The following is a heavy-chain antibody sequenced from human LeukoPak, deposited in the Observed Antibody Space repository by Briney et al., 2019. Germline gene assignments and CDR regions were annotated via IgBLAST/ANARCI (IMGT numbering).Heavy chain of an antibody. CDR2: INHSGST. D-gene: IGHD5-24*01. CDR1: GGSFSGYY. V-gene: IGHV4-34*01. J-gene: IGHJ6*03. CDR3: ASKRRVRGYMDV. Sequence: SETLSLTCAVYGGSFSGYYWSWIRQPPGKGLEWIGEINHSGSTNYNPSLKSRVTISVDTSKNQFSLKLSSVTAADTAVYYCASKRRVRGYMDVWGKGTTVTISS.